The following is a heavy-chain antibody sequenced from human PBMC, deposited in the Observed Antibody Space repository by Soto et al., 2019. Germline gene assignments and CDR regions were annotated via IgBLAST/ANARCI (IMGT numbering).Heavy chain of an antibody. CDR2: IKQDGSEK. V-gene: IGHV3-7*01. J-gene: IGHJ4*02. Sequence: GGSLRLSCAASGFTFSSYWMSWVRQAPGKGLEWVANIKQDGSEKYYVDSVKGRFTISRDNAKNSLYLQMNSLRAEDTAVYYCARDGSGYCSSTSCYRENYCDYWGQGTLVTVSS. CDR3: ARDGSGYCSSTSCYRENYCDY. CDR1: GFTFSSYW. D-gene: IGHD2-2*02.